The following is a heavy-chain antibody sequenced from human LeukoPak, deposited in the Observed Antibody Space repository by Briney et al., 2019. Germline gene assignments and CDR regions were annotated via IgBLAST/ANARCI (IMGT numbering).Heavy chain of an antibody. D-gene: IGHD2-8*01. V-gene: IGHV1-2*02. J-gene: IGHJ4*02. CDR2: INPNSGGT. CDR3: ARIMVYGGYYFDY. CDR1: GYTFTGYH. Sequence: ASVKVSCKASGYTFTGYHMHWVRQAPGQGLEWMGWINPNSGGTNYAQKFQGRVTMTRDTSISTAYMELSRLRSDDTAVYYCARIMVYGGYYFDYWGQGTLVTVSS.